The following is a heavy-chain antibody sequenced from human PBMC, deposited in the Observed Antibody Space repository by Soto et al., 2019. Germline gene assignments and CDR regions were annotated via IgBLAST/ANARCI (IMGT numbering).Heavy chain of an antibody. Sequence: ASVKVSCKASGYTFKSYDVMWVRKSPGQGLEWMGRISGHNGKADYAENFQGRVIMTTDTSTATASMDLRGLRSDDTAVYYCARKGYIGNFAMDVWGQGTTVTVSS. CDR2: ISGHNGKA. CDR3: ARKGYIGNFAMDV. V-gene: IGHV1-18*04. CDR1: GYTFKSYD. D-gene: IGHD5-12*01. J-gene: IGHJ6*02.